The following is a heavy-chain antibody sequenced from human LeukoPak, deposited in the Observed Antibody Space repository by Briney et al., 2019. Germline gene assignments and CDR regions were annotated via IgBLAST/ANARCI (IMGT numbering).Heavy chain of an antibody. D-gene: IGHD6-19*01. V-gene: IGHV3-48*01. CDR3: ARRGASSGGLDY. Sequence: PGGPLRLSCAASGFTFSSYSMNWVRQAPGKGLEWVSYITGSSSTIYYADSVKGRFTISRDNAKNSLYLQMNSLRAEDTAVYYCARRGASSGGLDYWGQGTLVTVSS. CDR2: ITGSSSTI. J-gene: IGHJ4*02. CDR1: GFTFSSYS.